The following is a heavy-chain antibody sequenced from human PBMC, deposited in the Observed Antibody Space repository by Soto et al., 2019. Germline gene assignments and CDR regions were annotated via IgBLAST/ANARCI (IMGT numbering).Heavy chain of an antibody. Sequence: VQVVEPGGGLVQPGGSLRLSCAASGFTFTNYWMHWVRQVPGQGLVWVSRIAADGSGTSYADSVKGRFTISRDNPKNTLSLEMNALRVDNTAIYYCTTTFELWGQGTLVTVSS. CDR3: TTTFEL. V-gene: IGHV3-74*01. CDR1: GFTFTNYW. D-gene: IGHD1-1*01. J-gene: IGHJ4*02. CDR2: IAADGSGT.